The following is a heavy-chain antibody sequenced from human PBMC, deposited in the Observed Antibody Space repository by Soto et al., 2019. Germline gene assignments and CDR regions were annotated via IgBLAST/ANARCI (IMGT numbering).Heavy chain of an antibody. CDR2: ISHDGHTT. D-gene: IGHD3-22*01. CDR3: ARYDSGGFSVY. V-gene: IGHV3-30*04. Sequence: GGSLRLSCVASGFTFSSYSMQWVRQAPGKGLEWVAVISHDGHTTYYGDSVKGRSTISRDDSKSTLFLHMNRLTAEDTATYYCARYDSGGFSVYWGQGTLVTVSS. CDR1: GFTFSSYS. J-gene: IGHJ4*02.